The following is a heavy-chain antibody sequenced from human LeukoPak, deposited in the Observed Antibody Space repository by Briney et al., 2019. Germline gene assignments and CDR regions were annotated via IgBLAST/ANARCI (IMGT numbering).Heavy chain of an antibody. CDR1: GGSFSGYY. CDR2: TNHSGST. CDR3: ARGLWFGESSFYFDY. Sequence: SETLSLTCAVYGGSFSGYYWSWIRQPPGKGLEWIGETNHSGSTNYNPSLKSRVTISVDTSKNQFSLKLSSVTAADTAVYYCARGLWFGESSFYFDYWGQGTLVTVSS. D-gene: IGHD3-10*01. V-gene: IGHV4-34*01. J-gene: IGHJ4*02.